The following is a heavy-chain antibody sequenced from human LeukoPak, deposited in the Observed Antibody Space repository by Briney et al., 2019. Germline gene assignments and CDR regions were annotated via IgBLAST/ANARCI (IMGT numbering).Heavy chain of an antibody. J-gene: IGHJ4*02. D-gene: IGHD5-24*01. Sequence: SVKVSCKASGGTFSSYAISWVRQAPGQGLEWMGGIIPIFGTANYAQKFQGRVTIIADESTSTAYMELSSLRSEDTAVYYCARDSEMATIYRPSFDYWGQGTLLTVSS. CDR2: IIPIFGTA. CDR3: ARDSEMATIYRPSFDY. CDR1: GGTFSSYA. V-gene: IGHV1-69*01.